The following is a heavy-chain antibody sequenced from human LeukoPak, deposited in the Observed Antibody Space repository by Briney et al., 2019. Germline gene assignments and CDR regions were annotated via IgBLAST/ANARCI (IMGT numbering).Heavy chain of an antibody. V-gene: IGHV1-2*02. Sequence: HWASVKVSCKASGYTFTGYYMHWVRQAPGQGLEWMGWINPNSGGTNYAQKFQGRVTMTRDTSISTAYMELSRLRSDDTAVYYCARLRYMTTGIDYWGQGTLVTVSS. CDR3: ARLRYMTTGIDY. CDR2: INPNSGGT. CDR1: GYTFTGYY. J-gene: IGHJ4*02. D-gene: IGHD4-17*01.